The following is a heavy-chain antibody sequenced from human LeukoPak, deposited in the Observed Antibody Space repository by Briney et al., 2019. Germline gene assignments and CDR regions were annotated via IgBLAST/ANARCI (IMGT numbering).Heavy chain of an antibody. J-gene: IGHJ2*01. V-gene: IGHV3-20*04. D-gene: IGHD4-17*01. CDR1: GFTFPHYG. CDR3: TRGDGDDVGFFDL. Sequence: PGGSLRLSCLASGFTFPHYGMSWVRQAPGKGLEWVSGIRWSGGTVGYADSVKGRLTISRDDAKNSVYLQMNNLGVDDTAFYYCTRGDGDDVGFFDLWGRGTLVTVSS. CDR2: IRWSGGTV.